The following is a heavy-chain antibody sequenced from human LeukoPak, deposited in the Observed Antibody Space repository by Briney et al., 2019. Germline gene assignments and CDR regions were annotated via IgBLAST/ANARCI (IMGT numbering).Heavy chain of an antibody. CDR1: GGTFSSYA. D-gene: IGHD3-3*01. J-gene: IGHJ4*02. Sequence: APVKVSCKASGGTFSSYAISWVRQAPGQGLEWMGGIIPIFGTANYAQKFQGRVTITADESTSTAYMELSSLRSEDTAVYYCAKDGLRFLEWFYWGQGTLVTVSS. V-gene: IGHV1-69*13. CDR2: IIPIFGTA. CDR3: AKDGLRFLEWFY.